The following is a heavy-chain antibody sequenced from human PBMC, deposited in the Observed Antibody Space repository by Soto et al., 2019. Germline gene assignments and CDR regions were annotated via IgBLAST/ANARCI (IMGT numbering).Heavy chain of an antibody. V-gene: IGHV1-8*01. D-gene: IGHD3-3*01. CDR2: MNPNSGNT. J-gene: IGHJ6*02. Sequence: SSVKVSFKASGYTLTSYDINLVLHGTVQWLELMGWMNPNSGNTGYAQKFQGRVTMTRNTSISTAYMELSSLRSEDTAVYYCATGYYDFWSGYFSDYYYGMDVWGQGTTVTVSS. CDR3: ATGYYDFWSGYFSDYYYGMDV. CDR1: GYTLTSYD.